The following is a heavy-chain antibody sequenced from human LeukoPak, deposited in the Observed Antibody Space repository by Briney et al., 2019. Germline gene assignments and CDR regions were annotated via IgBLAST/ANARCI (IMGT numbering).Heavy chain of an antibody. CDR2: IYHSGST. CDR1: GYSISSGYY. CDR3: AGAPTSWYENAFDI. D-gene: IGHD6-13*01. J-gene: IGHJ3*02. Sequence: SETLSLTCAVSGYSISSGYYWGWIRKPPGKGLEWIGSIYHSGSTYYNPSLKSRVTISVDTSKNQFSLKLSSVTAADTAVYYCAGAPTSWYENAFDIWGQGTMVTVSS. V-gene: IGHV4-38-2*01.